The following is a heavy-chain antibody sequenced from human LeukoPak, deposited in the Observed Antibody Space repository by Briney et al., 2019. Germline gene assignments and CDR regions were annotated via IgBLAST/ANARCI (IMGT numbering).Heavy chain of an antibody. D-gene: IGHD3-22*01. CDR1: EFSVGSNY. CDR3: ARDKEDDSSGYYHTIFDY. Sequence: PGGSLRLSCAASEFSVGSNYMTWVRQAPGKGLEWVSLIYSGGSTYYADSVKGRFTISRDNSKNTLYLQMNSLRAEDTAVYYCARDKEDDSSGYYHTIFDYWGQGTLVTVSS. CDR2: IYSGGST. V-gene: IGHV3-66*01. J-gene: IGHJ4*02.